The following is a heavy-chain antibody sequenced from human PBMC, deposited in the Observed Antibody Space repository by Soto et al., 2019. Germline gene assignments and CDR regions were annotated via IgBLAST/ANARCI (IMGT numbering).Heavy chain of an antibody. CDR1: GGTFSSYA. V-gene: IGHV1-69*13. Sequence: RASVKVSCKASGGTFSSYAISWVRQAPGQGLEWMGGIIPIFGTANYAQKFQGRVTITADESTSTAYMELSSLRSEDTAVYYCARVDYDILTGFDYWGQGTLVTVAS. CDR2: IIPIFGTA. J-gene: IGHJ4*02. D-gene: IGHD3-9*01. CDR3: ARVDYDILTGFDY.